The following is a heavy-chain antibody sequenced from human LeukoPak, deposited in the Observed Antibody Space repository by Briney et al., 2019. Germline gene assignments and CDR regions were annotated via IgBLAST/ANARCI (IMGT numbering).Heavy chain of an antibody. J-gene: IGHJ4*02. V-gene: IGHV3-9*03. D-gene: IGHD3-9*01. CDR2: ISWNSGRR. CDR1: GFTFDDYA. Sequence: GGSLRLSCVGSGFTFDDYAMHWVRQAPGKGLEWVSGISWNSGRRGYADSVKGRFTISRDNAKTSLYLQMNSLRAEDMVLYYCAKGPDYDILTPIDYWGQGTLVTVSS. CDR3: AKGPDYDILTPIDY.